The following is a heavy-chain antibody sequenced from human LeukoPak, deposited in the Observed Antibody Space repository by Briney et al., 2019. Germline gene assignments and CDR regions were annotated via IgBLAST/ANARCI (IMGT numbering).Heavy chain of an antibody. J-gene: IGHJ6*04. CDR1: GGSFSGYY. V-gene: IGHV4-34*01. D-gene: IGHD2-15*01. CDR3: ARGGRNIVVVVAATRLGMDV. CDR2: INHSGST. Sequence: SETLSLTCAVYGGSFSGYYWSWIRQPPGKGLEWIGEINHSGSTNYNPSLKSRVTISVDTSKNQFSLKLSSVTAADTAVYYCARGGRNIVVVVAATRLGMDVWGKGTTVTVSS.